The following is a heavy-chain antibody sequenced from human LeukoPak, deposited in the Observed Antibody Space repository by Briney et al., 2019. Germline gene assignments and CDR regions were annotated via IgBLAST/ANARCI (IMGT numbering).Heavy chain of an antibody. CDR2: ISGSGGST. J-gene: IGHJ6*03. Sequence: GGSLRLSCVASGFTFSTYGMSWVRQAPGKGLEWVSAISGSGGSTYYADSVKGRFTISRDNSKYTLYLQMNSLRAEDTAVYYCAKWSAMVRGVIRYYYYYMDVWGKGTTVTVSS. V-gene: IGHV3-23*01. D-gene: IGHD3-10*01. CDR3: AKWSAMVRGVIRYYYYYMDV. CDR1: GFTFSTYG.